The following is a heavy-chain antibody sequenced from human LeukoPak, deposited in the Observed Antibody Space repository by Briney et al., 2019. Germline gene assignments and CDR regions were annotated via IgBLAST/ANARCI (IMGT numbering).Heavy chain of an antibody. D-gene: IGHD6-13*01. CDR1: GGSFSGYY. Sequence: PSETLSLTCAVYGGSFSGYYWNWIRQPPGKGLEWIGSIYYSGSTYYNPSLKSRVTISVDTSKNQISLRLTSVTAADTAVYFCAATRIRSSSSWFPAFDFWGQGSLVTVSS. CDR3: AATRIRSSSSWFPAFDF. J-gene: IGHJ4*02. CDR2: IYYSGST. V-gene: IGHV4-34*01.